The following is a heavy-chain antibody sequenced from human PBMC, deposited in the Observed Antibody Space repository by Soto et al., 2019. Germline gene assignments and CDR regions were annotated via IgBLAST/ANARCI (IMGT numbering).Heavy chain of an antibody. CDR1: GFTFSSYG. CDR3: ARAALIVGATPYYFDH. Sequence: QVQLVESGGGVVQPGRSLRLSCAASGFTFSSYGMHWVRQAPGKGLEWVAVIWYDGSNKYYADSVKGRFTISRDNSKNTLYLQMNSLRAEDTAVYYCARAALIVGATPYYFDHWGQGTLVTVSS. J-gene: IGHJ4*02. CDR2: IWYDGSNK. V-gene: IGHV3-33*01. D-gene: IGHD1-26*01.